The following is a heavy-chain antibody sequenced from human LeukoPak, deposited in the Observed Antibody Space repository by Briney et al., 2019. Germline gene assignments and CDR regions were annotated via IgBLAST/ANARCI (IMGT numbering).Heavy chain of an antibody. J-gene: IGHJ3*02. CDR3: ARHHEPRSIRAFDI. Sequence: SETLSLTCTVSGGSINSGSYYWGWIRQPPGKGLEWIGSIYYSGSTYYNPSLKSRVTIPVDTSKNQFSLKLSSVTAADTAVYYCARHHEPRSIRAFDIWGQGTMVTVSS. V-gene: IGHV4-39*01. CDR1: GGSINSGSYY. CDR2: IYYSGST.